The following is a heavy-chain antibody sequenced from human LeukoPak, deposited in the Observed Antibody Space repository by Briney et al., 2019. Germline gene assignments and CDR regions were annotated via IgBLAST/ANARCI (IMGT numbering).Heavy chain of an antibody. V-gene: IGHV3-48*01. D-gene: IGHD1-26*01. CDR3: ARILGADEGADY. CDR2: LSNTGNI. Sequence: GGSLRLSCAASGFTFSSYGMNWVRQAPGKGLEWLSYLSNTGNIHYAQSVKGRFTISRDNAKNSLYLQMDGLRAEDTAVYYCARILGADEGADYWGQGTLVTVSS. J-gene: IGHJ4*02. CDR1: GFTFSSYG.